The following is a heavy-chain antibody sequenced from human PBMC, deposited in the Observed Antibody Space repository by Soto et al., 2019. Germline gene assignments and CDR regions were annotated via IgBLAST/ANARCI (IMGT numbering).Heavy chain of an antibody. CDR2: IYNSGST. CDR1: GGSINSGGYF. CDR3: AIDRVRSSGYYGMDV. D-gene: IGHD2-8*01. J-gene: IGHJ6*02. Sequence: SETLSLTCSVSGGSINSGGYFWSWTRQQPGKGLEWIGHIYNSGSTDYNPSLKSRVIISRDTSKNQFSLKVSSVTAADAAVYYCAIDRVRSSGYYGMDVWGRGTTVTVSS. V-gene: IGHV4-31*03.